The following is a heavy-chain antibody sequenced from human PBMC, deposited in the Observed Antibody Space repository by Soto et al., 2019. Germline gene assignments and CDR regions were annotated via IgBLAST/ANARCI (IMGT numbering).Heavy chain of an antibody. CDR2: IYHAGSP. CDR3: ARGLSFRGDFDV. CDR1: GGSISSSSW. D-gene: IGHD2-21*02. J-gene: IGHJ3*01. V-gene: IGHV4-4*02. Sequence: SETLSLTCDVSGGSISSSSWWTWVRQSPGKGLEWIGEIYHAGSPNYNPSFQSRVTILADKSKNHFSLRLTSVTAADTAIYYCARGLSFRGDFDVWGQGTTVTVSS.